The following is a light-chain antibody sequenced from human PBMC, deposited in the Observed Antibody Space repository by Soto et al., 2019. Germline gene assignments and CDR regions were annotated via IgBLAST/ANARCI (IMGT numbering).Light chain of an antibody. Sequence: DIQMTQSPSTLSASVGDRVTITCRASQRMSGFLAWYQQKPGKAPQLLISDASSLESGVPSRCSGGGSGTAFTLTISSLQPEDFATYYCQHYSSNSGTFGPGTKV. CDR3: QHYSSNSGT. V-gene: IGKV1-5*01. CDR1: QRMSGF. J-gene: IGKJ1*01. CDR2: DAS.